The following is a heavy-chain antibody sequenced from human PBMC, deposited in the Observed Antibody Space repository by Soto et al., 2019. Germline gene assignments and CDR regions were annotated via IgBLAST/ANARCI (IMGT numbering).Heavy chain of an antibody. V-gene: IGHV4-38-2*01. Sequence: ETLSLTCAVSGGSVTIVHYWDWIRQPPGKGLEWIGSIHHSGSTYHNPSLKSRVTISVDTSKNQLSLKLRSVTAADTAVYYCARSYDSSAYFPNYYYGMDVWGQGTTVTVSS. CDR1: GGSVTIVHY. CDR2: IHHSGST. CDR3: ARSYDSSAYFPNYYYGMDV. J-gene: IGHJ6*02. D-gene: IGHD3-22*01.